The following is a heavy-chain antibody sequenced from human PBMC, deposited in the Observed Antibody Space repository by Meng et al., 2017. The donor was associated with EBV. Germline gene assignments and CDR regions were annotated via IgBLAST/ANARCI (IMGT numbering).Heavy chain of an antibody. CDR1: GESISSSSYY. V-gene: IGHV4-39*07. CDR3: APDCFSLFFFPSFPH. D-gene: IGHD2-15*01. J-gene: IGHJ1*01. Sequence: QVQLQESGPGLVKPSEXLSLTCTASGESISSSSYYWGWIRQPPGKGLEWIGNIYYSGSTYYNPSLPYLTPRVTISLYTSKNQFSLRLTSVTAADTAVYYCAPDCFSLFFFPSFPHLGQGTLVTVAS. CDR2: IYYSGST.